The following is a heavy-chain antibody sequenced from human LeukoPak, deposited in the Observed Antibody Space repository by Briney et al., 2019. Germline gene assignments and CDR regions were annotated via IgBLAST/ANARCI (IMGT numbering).Heavy chain of an antibody. CDR1: GFTFNSHA. Sequence: PGGSLRLSCAASGFTFNSHAMHWVRQAPGKGLEWVAVISSDGSNKYYADSVKGRFTISRDNSKNTLYLQMNSLRAEDTAVYYCARTGNFDYWGQGTLVTVSS. J-gene: IGHJ4*02. CDR3: ARTGNFDY. CDR2: ISSDGSNK. D-gene: IGHD7-27*01. V-gene: IGHV3-30-3*01.